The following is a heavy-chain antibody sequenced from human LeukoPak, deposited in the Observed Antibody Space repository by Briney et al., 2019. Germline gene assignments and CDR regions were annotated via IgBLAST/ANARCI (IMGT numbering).Heavy chain of an antibody. CDR3: AKGGGDTAMAMDY. CDR1: HFTFDDYA. J-gene: IGHJ4*02. Sequence: GGPLRLSCAASHFTFDDYAMHWVRQAPGKGLEWVSLISRDGGRTYYADSVKGRFTISRDNSKNSLFLQMTRLSAEDTAFYYCAKGGGDTAMAMDYWGQGTLVTVSS. CDR2: ISRDGGRT. V-gene: IGHV3-43D*03. D-gene: IGHD5-18*01.